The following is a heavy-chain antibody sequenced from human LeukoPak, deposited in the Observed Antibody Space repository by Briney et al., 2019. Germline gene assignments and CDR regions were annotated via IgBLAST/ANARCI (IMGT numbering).Heavy chain of an antibody. V-gene: IGHV3-21*01. CDR1: GFTFSDFS. CDR2: INPTSTSI. Sequence: GGSLRLSCAASGFTFSDFSINWVRQAPGKGLEWVSSINPTSTSIYYADAVRGRFTISRDNAKSSLYLQMNSLRAEDTAVYYCARDLHYAFDIWGQGTMVTVSS. J-gene: IGHJ3*02. CDR3: ARDLHYAFDI.